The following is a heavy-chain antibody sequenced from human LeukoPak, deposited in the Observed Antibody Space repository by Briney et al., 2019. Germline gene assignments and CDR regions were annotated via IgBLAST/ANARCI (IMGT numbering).Heavy chain of an antibody. CDR1: GGTFSSYA. D-gene: IGHD2-21*02. CDR2: IIPIFGTA. Sequence: SVKVSCKASGGTFSSYAISWVRQAPGQGLEWMGRIIPIFGTANYAQKLQGRVTITTDESTSTAYMELSSLRSEDTAVYYCARVEYCGGDCLWGQGTLVTVSS. CDR3: ARVEYCGGDCL. V-gene: IGHV1-69*05. J-gene: IGHJ4*02.